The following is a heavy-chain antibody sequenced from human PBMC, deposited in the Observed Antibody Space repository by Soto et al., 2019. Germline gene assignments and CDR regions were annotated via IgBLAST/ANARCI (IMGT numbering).Heavy chain of an antibody. Sequence: VTLSLTCSVSGGSISRYYWSWIRQPPGKGLEWIGYAYYSGDTGYNPSLKSRVTMAVDTSKSQVSLKLSSVTAADTAVYYCARDRSTYGGGGTGEVKENWFDPWGQGALVTVSS. V-gene: IGHV4-59*01. D-gene: IGHD2-8*01. CDR3: ARDRSTYGGGGTGEVKENWFDP. CDR2: AYYSGDT. CDR1: GGSISRYY. J-gene: IGHJ5*02.